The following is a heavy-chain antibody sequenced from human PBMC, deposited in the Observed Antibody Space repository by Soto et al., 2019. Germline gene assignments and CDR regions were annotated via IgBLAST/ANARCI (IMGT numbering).Heavy chain of an antibody. D-gene: IGHD2-15*01. CDR1: GGSISSNSYY. V-gene: IGHV4-39*01. CDR2: IYYGGIT. Sequence: QLQLQESGPGLVKPSETLSLTCTVSGGSISSNSYYWGWIRQPPGKGLEWVGNIYYGGITYYSPSLKSRATISVDTSKNQFSLKLTSVTAADTAVYYCARHVYNAHRGYSGMDVWGPGTTVTASS. J-gene: IGHJ6*02. CDR3: ARHVYNAHRGYSGMDV.